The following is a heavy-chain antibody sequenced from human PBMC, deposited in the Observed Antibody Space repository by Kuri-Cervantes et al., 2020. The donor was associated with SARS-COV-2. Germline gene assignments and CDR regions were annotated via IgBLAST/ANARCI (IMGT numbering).Heavy chain of an antibody. D-gene: IGHD2-2*02. Sequence: ASVKVSCKASGYSFTSYYINWVRQAPGQGLEWMGWINVNNRATSYAQKFQDRVTMTRATSINTVYMGLSTLRSDDTAVYFCVKDVVSTFCAWGNCYISSYMDVWGRGTTVTVSS. J-gene: IGHJ6*03. V-gene: IGHV1-2*02. CDR2: INVNNRAT. CDR3: VKDVVSTFCAWGNCYISSYMDV. CDR1: GYSFTSYY.